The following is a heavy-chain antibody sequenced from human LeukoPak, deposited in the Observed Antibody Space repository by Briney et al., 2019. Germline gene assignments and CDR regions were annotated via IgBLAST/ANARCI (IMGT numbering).Heavy chain of an antibody. V-gene: IGHV1-18*01. D-gene: IGHD3-10*01. CDR3: ARVPRGFGQYYMDV. Sequence: ASVKVSCKASGYTFTSDGISWVRQAPGQGLEWMGWISVYNGNTNYAQKLQARLTMTTDTFTSTAYMELRSLRSDDTAVYYCARVPRGFGQYYMDVWGKGTTVTISS. CDR1: GYTFTSDG. CDR2: ISVYNGNT. J-gene: IGHJ6*03.